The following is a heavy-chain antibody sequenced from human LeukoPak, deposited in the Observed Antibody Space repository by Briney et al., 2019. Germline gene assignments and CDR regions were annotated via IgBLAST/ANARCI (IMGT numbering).Heavy chain of an antibody. Sequence: ASVKVSCKASGYTFTGYYMHWVRQAPGQGHEWMGWINPNSGGTNYAQKFQGRVTMTRDTSISTAYMELSRLRSDDTAVYYCARVPGYMVRGVIITTENVDYWGQGTLVTVSS. D-gene: IGHD3-10*01. CDR3: ARVPGYMVRGVIITTENVDY. CDR1: GYTFTGYY. V-gene: IGHV1-2*02. J-gene: IGHJ4*02. CDR2: INPNSGGT.